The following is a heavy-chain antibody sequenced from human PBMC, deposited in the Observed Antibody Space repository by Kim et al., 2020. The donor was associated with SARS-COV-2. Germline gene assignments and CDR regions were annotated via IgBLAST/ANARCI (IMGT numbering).Heavy chain of an antibody. V-gene: IGHV5-10-1*01. CDR3: ARLGIAAAGVSPFAFDI. D-gene: IGHD6-13*01. J-gene: IGHJ3*02. CDR1: GYSFTSYW. CDR2: IDPSDSYT. Sequence: GESLKISCKGSGYSFTSYWISWVRQMPGKGLEWMGRIDPSDSYTNYSPSFQGHVTISADKSISTAYLQWSSLKASDTAMYYCARLGIAAAGVSPFAFDIWGQGTMVTVSS.